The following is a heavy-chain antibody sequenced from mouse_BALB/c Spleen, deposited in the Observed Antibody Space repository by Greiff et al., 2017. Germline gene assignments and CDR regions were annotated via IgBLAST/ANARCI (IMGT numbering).Heavy chain of an antibody. CDR1: GYTFTSYW. J-gene: IGHJ4*01. Sequence: VQLQQPGAELVKPGASVKLSCKASGYTFTSYWMHWVKQRPGQGLEWIGEINPSNGRTNYNEKFKSKATLTVDKSSSTAYMQLSSLTSEDSAVYYCARSKEWVYYYAMDYWGQGTSVTVSS. V-gene: IGHV1S81*02. CDR3: ARSKEWVYYYAMDY. CDR2: INPSNGRT.